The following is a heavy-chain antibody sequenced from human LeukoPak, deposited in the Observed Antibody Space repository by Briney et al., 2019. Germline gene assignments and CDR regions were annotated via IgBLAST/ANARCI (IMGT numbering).Heavy chain of an antibody. Sequence: GGSLRLSCAASGFTFSSYSMNCVRQAPGKGLEWGSSIRSSRSYIYYADSVKGRFTISRDNAKNSLYLQMNSLRAEDTAVYYCARDEVAVAGTCQHWGQGTLVTVSS. CDR3: ARDEVAVAGTCQH. CDR2: IRSSRSYI. D-gene: IGHD6-19*01. V-gene: IGHV3-21*01. CDR1: GFTFSSYS. J-gene: IGHJ1*01.